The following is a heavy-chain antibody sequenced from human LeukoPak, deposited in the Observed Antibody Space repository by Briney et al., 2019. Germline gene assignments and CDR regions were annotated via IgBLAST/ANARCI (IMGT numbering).Heavy chain of an antibody. CDR3: ARPSENSSGWYGY. CDR2: IYHSGST. J-gene: IGHJ4*02. V-gene: IGHV4-30-2*01. D-gene: IGHD6-19*01. Sequence: PSETLSLTCAVSGGSISSCGYSWSWLRQPQGRGLDWIGYIYHSGSTYYNPSLKSRVTISVDRSKNQFSLKLSSVTAADTAVYYCARPSENSSGWYGYWGQGTLVTVSS. CDR1: GGSISSCGYS.